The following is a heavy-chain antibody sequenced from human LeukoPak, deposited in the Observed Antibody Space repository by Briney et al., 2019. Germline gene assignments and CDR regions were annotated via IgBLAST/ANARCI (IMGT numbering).Heavy chain of an antibody. V-gene: IGHV1-2*02. CDR3: ARDGLLWFGEL. CDR1: GYTFTAYY. CDR2: INPNSGGT. Sequence: ASVKVSSKASGYTFTAYYMHWVRQAPGQGLEWMGWINPNSGGTNYAQKFQGRVTMTRETSISTAYMELSRLRSDDTAVYYCARDGLLWFGELWGQGTLVTVSS. D-gene: IGHD3-10*01. J-gene: IGHJ4*02.